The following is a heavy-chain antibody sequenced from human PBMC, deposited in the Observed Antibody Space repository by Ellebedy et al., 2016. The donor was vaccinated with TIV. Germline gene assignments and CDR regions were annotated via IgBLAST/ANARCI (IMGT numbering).Heavy chain of an antibody. D-gene: IGHD6-19*01. CDR2: INPSGGST. Sequence: ASVKVSCKGSHYTFSSYGLSWVRQAPGQGLEWMGIINPSGGSTSYAQKFQGRVTMTRDTSTSTVYMELRSLKSDDTAVYYCAKDGRVPGNWFDPWGQGTLVSVSS. V-gene: IGHV1-46*01. CDR3: AKDGRVPGNWFDP. CDR1: HYTFSSYG. J-gene: IGHJ5*02.